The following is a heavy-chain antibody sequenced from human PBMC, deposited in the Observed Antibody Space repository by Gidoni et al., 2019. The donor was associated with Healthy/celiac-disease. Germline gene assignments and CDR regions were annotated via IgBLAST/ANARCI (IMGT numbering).Heavy chain of an antibody. CDR1: GFTFSSYS. CDR2: ISSSSSYI. CDR3: ARGLESYDSSGYYYGGVYFDY. V-gene: IGHV3-21*01. J-gene: IGHJ4*02. D-gene: IGHD3-22*01. Sequence: EVQLVESGGGLVKPGGSLRLSCAASGFTFSSYSMNWVRQAPGTGLEWVSSISSSSSYIYYADSVKGRFTISRDNAKNSLYLQMNSLRAEDTAVYYCARGLESYDSSGYYYGGVYFDYWGQGTLVTVSS.